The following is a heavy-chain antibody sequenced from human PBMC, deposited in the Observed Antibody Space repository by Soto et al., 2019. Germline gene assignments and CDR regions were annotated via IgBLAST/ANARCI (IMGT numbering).Heavy chain of an antibody. CDR1: GFTFSGYW. CDR3: AREGRFFDY. Sequence: GGSLRLSCPASGFTFSGYWMSWVRQAPGKGLEWVANIKQDGSEKYYVDSVKGRFTISRDNAKNSLYLQMNSLRAEDTAVYYCAREGRFFDYWGQGTLVTVSS. J-gene: IGHJ4*02. D-gene: IGHD3-3*01. CDR2: IKQDGSEK. V-gene: IGHV3-7*03.